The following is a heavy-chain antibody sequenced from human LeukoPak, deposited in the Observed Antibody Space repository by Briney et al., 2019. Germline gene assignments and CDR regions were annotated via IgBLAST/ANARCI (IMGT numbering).Heavy chain of an antibody. CDR3: AKDSWRFGELVSGLDY. J-gene: IGHJ4*02. Sequence: GGSLRLSCAASGFTFRGYAMSWVGQAPGKGLEWVSAISGSGGSTYYADSVKARFTISRNNSKNPLYMKMNSLSAEDTAVYYCAKDSWRFGELVSGLDYWGQGNLVTVSS. V-gene: IGHV3-23*01. D-gene: IGHD3-10*01. CDR2: ISGSGGST. CDR1: GFTFRGYA.